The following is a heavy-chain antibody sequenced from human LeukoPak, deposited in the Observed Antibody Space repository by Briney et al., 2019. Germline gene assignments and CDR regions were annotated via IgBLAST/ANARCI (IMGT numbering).Heavy chain of an antibody. Sequence: SETLSLTCSVSGASTTSYYWNWIRQAPGKGLEWIGYIYSDGTTSYSPSLRSRVTISIDTSRNQFSLRLSSVTAADAAVYYCARDTRSYDTSGYYYFDYWGQGALVTVSS. V-gene: IGHV4-59*01. CDR1: GASTTSYY. CDR3: ARDTRSYDTSGYYYFDY. J-gene: IGHJ4*02. D-gene: IGHD3-22*01. CDR2: IYSDGTT.